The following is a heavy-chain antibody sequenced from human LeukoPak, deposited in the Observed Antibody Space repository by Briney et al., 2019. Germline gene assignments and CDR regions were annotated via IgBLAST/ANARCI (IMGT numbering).Heavy chain of an antibody. CDR3: VRGPYGSSISNWFDP. CDR1: GGSISSYY. D-gene: IGHD3-10*01. J-gene: IGHJ5*02. V-gene: IGHV4-39*07. CDR2: IYYSGST. Sequence: SETLSLTCTVSGGSISSYYWGWIRQPPGKGLEWIGSIYYSGSTYYNPSLKSRVTISVDTSKNQFSLKLSSVTAADTAVYYCVRGPYGSSISNWFDPWGQGLLVTVSS.